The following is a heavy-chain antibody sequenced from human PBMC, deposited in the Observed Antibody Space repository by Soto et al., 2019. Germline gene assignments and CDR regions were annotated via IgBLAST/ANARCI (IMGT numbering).Heavy chain of an antibody. CDR2: ISAYNGNT. V-gene: IGHV1-18*01. D-gene: IGHD6-6*01. CDR1: GYTFTSYG. CDR3: AKDYLSSSSTYYFDY. Sequence: ASVKVSCKASGYTFTSYGISWVRQAPGQGLEWMGWISAYNGNTNYAQKLQGRVTMTTDTSTSTAYMELRSLRSDDTAVYYCAKDYLSSSSTYYFDYWGQGTLVTVSS. J-gene: IGHJ4*02.